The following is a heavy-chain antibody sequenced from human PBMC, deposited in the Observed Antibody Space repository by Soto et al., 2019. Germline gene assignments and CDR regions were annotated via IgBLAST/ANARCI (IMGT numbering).Heavy chain of an antibody. D-gene: IGHD1-26*01. CDR3: AREGASGFGMDV. Sequence: SETLSLTCNVSCGSIRRYYWRWIRQPAGKALEWIGLIYTRGTTNYNPSLKSRVTMLVDTSKNQFSLKLSSVTAADTAVYYCAREGASGFGMDVWGQGTTVTVSS. J-gene: IGHJ6*02. CDR1: CGSIRRYY. CDR2: IYTRGTT. V-gene: IGHV4-4*07.